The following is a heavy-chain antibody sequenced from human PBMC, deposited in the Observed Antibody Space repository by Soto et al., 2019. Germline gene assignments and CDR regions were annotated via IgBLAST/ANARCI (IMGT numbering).Heavy chain of an antibody. J-gene: IGHJ6*02. CDR1: GFTFSSYS. CDR2: ISSSSTYI. CDR3: ARDDRCMVTASYYGMDV. D-gene: IGHD2-21*02. V-gene: IGHV3-21*01. Sequence: EVQLVESGGGLVKPGGSLRLSCAASGFTFSSYSLNWVRQAPGKGLEWVSSISSSSTYIYYADSVKGRFSISRDNAKNSVYLQMNSLIADDTAGYYCARDDRCMVTASYYGMDVWGQGTTVTVSS.